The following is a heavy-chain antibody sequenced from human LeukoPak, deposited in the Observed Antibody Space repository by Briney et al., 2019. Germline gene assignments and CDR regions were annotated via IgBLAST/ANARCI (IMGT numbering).Heavy chain of an antibody. D-gene: IGHD3-22*01. CDR3: ARDYRVSYDSSGYAPDY. CDR2: INPSGGST. J-gene: IGHJ4*02. Sequence: ASVKVSCKASGYTFTGYYMHWVRQAPGQGLEWMGIINPSGGSTSYAQKFQGRVTMTRDTSTSTVYMELSSLRSEDTAVYYCARDYRVSYDSSGYAPDYWGQGTLVTVSS. V-gene: IGHV1-46*01. CDR1: GYTFTGYY.